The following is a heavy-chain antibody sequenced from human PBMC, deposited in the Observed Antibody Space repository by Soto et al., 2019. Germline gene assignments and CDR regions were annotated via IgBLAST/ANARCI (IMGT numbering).Heavy chain of an antibody. CDR3: ARRSVAYCGGDCLYDY. Sequence: GPTLVNPTQTLTLTCTFSGFSLSTSGVGVGWMRQPPGKALEWLALIYWDDDDRYSPSLRSRLTITKDASKNQVVLTMTNMDSVDRATYYCARRSVAYCGGDCLYDYWGQGALVTVSS. CDR2: IYWDDDD. V-gene: IGHV2-5*02. J-gene: IGHJ4*02. D-gene: IGHD2-21*02. CDR1: GFSLSTSGVG.